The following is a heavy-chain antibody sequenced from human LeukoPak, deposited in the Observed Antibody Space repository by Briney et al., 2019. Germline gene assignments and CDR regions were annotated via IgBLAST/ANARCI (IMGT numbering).Heavy chain of an antibody. CDR1: GFSVNIYA. CDR3: AKGDSSGSH. J-gene: IGHJ4*02. D-gene: IGHD3-22*01. CDR2: ISGSGGST. Sequence: GGSLRLSCAASGFSVNIYAMFWIRQAPGKGLEWVSAISGSGGSTYYADSVKGRFTISRDNSKNTLYLQVNSLRAKDTAVYYCAKGDSSGSHWGQGTLVTVFS. V-gene: IGHV3-23*01.